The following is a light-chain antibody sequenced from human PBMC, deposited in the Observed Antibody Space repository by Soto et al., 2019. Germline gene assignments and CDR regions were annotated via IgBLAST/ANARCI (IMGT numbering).Light chain of an antibody. CDR2: AAS. V-gene: IGKV1-39*01. CDR3: QQRRT. Sequence: DIQMTQSPSSVSESVGARLTITCRASQSISSYLNWYQQKPGKAPKLLIYAASSLQSGVPSRFSGSGSGTDFTLTISSLQPEDFATYYCQQRRTFGQGPKVDI. CDR1: QSISSY. J-gene: IGKJ1*01.